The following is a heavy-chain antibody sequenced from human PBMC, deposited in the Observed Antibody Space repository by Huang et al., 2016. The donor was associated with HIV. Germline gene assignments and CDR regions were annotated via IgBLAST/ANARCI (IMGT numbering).Heavy chain of an antibody. V-gene: IGHV3-30*18. CDR3: AKGGSAAAVLDF. J-gene: IGHJ4*02. Sequence: QVQLVESGGGVVQPGRSLRISCAAFGFTFSSYGMHWVRPAPGKVLEWVAVISYDAKTKYYADSGKGRFSISRDNSKTTVYLQLNSLRLEDTAVYYCAKGGSAAAVLDFWGQGTLVTVSS. D-gene: IGHD6-13*01. CDR1: GFTFSSYG. CDR2: ISYDAKTK.